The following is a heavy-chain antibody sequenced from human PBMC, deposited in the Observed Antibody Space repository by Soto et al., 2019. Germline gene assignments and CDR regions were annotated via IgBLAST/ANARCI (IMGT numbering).Heavy chain of an antibody. V-gene: IGHV1-69*13. CDR1: GGTFSSYA. Sequence: ASVKVSCKASGGTFSSYAISWVRQAPGQGLEWMGGIIPIFGTANYAQKFQGRVTITADESTSTAYMELSSLRSEDTAVYYCAREPPPGLDYYYGMDVWGQGTTVTVSS. CDR2: IIPIFGTA. CDR3: AREPPPGLDYYYGMDV. J-gene: IGHJ6*02. D-gene: IGHD6-19*01.